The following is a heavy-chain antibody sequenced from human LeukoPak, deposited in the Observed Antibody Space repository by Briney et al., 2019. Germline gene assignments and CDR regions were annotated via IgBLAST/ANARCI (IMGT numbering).Heavy chain of an antibody. Sequence: GGSLRLSCAASGFTFSSYSMNWVRQAPGKGLEWVSSISSSSSYIYYADSVKGRFTISRDNAKNSLYLQMNSLRAEDTAVYYCARRAVGNSYYSYMDVWGKGTTVTVFS. V-gene: IGHV3-21*01. CDR2: ISSSSSYI. CDR1: GFTFSSYS. CDR3: ARRAVGNSYYSYMDV. D-gene: IGHD6-19*01. J-gene: IGHJ6*03.